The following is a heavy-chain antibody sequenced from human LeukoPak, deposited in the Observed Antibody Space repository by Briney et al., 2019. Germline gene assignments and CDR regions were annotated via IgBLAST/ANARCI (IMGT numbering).Heavy chain of an antibody. V-gene: IGHV3-74*01. CDR1: GFTFSAYW. Sequence: GGSLRLSCAASGFTFSAYWMHWVRQAPGKGLLWVSRINNDGTSTSYADSVKGRFTISRDNAKNTLSLQMNSLGAEDTAVYYCARDLELAYFDSSGYGYWGQGTLVTVSS. D-gene: IGHD3-22*01. CDR3: ARDLELAYFDSSGYGY. CDR2: INNDGTST. J-gene: IGHJ4*02.